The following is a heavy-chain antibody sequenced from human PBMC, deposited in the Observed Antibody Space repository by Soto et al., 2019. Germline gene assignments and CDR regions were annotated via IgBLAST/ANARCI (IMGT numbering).Heavy chain of an antibody. CDR1: GLTFSNAW. D-gene: IGHD6-19*01. J-gene: IGHJ3*02. CDR3: AREMIGGWYDSDAFDI. V-gene: IGHV3-15*07. CDR2: IKSKTDGGTT. Sequence: GGSLRLSCAASGLTFSNAWMNWVRQAPGKGLEWVGRIKSKTDGGTTDYGAPVKGRFTISRDDSENTLYLQMNSLRAEDTAVYYCAREMIGGWYDSDAFDIWGQGTMVTVSS.